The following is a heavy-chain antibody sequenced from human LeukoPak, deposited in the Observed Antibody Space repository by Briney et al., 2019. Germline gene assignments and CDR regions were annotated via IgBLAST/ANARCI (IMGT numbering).Heavy chain of an antibody. Sequence: GGSLRLSCAASGFTFSSYGMHWVRQAPGKGLEWVAVIWYDGSNKYYADSVKGRFTISRDNSKNTLYLQMNSLRVEDTGLYYCSTVEHFWGQGTLVTVSS. D-gene: IGHD1-1*01. J-gene: IGHJ4*02. V-gene: IGHV3-33*01. CDR1: GFTFSSYG. CDR3: STVEHF. CDR2: IWYDGSNK.